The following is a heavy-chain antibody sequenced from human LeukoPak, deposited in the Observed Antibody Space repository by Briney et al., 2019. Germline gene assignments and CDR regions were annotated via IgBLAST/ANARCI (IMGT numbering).Heavy chain of an antibody. Sequence: SSETLSLTCTVSGGSVSSISYYWGWIRQPPGKGLEWIGTVYYRGNTYYNPTLRSRVTISLDTSKSQFSLKVTSVTAADTAVYYCVRRRGCTSSSCYSGYFDPWGQGTLVTVSS. V-gene: IGHV4-39*01. CDR2: VYYRGNT. CDR1: GGSVSSISYY. D-gene: IGHD2-2*01. J-gene: IGHJ5*02. CDR3: VRRRGCTSSSCYSGYFDP.